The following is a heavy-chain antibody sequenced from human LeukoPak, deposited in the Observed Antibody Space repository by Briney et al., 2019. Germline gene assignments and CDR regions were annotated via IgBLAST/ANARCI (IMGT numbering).Heavy chain of an antibody. CDR2: IYYSGST. J-gene: IGHJ5*02. Sequence: SETLSLTCTVSGGSISSYYWSWIRQPPGKGLEWIRYIYYSGSTNYNPSLKSRVTISVDTSKNQFSLKLSSVTAADTAVYYCARDGASPPFNWFDPWGQGTLVTVSS. V-gene: IGHV4-59*01. CDR3: ARDGASPPFNWFDP. CDR1: GGSISSYY. D-gene: IGHD3-16*01.